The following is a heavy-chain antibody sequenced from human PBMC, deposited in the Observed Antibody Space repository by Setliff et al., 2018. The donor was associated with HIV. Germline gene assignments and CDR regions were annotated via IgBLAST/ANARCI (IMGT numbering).Heavy chain of an antibody. D-gene: IGHD5-12*01. V-gene: IGHV4-38-2*01. CDR2: IWPSGTS. J-gene: IGHJ4*02. CDR3: ARGGPAVAYAVDV. CDR1: GDSITGSFY. Sequence: SETLSLTCGVSGDSITGSFYWSWLRQPPGKGLEWIANIYPSGSIWPSGTSNYNPFLKGRVTISLDMSQNQFSLKVNSVPAADTAIYYWARGGPAVAYAVDVWRRGTLVTVSS.